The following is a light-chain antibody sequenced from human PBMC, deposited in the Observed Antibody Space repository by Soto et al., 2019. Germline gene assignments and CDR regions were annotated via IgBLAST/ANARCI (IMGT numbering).Light chain of an antibody. CDR1: QSISSW. J-gene: IGKJ1*01. Sequence: DIQMTQSPSTLSASVGDRVTITCRASQSISSWLAWYQQKPGKAPKLLIYDASSLESGVPSRFSGSGSGTEFTRTISSLQPDDFATYYCQQYNSYPCTFGQGTKVESK. CDR3: QQYNSYPCT. CDR2: DAS. V-gene: IGKV1-5*01.